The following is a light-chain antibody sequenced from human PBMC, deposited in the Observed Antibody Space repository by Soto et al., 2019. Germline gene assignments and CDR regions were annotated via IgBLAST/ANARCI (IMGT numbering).Light chain of an antibody. V-gene: IGLV1-47*01. Sequence: QSVLTQPPSTSGTPGQRVTISCAGSRSNFGTNYVYWYQQVPGTAPKLLMYRNSQRPSGVPDRFSGSKSGTSASLAISGLRSEDEADYYCAAWDDSLSAVIFGGGTQLTVL. CDR2: RNS. CDR3: AAWDDSLSAVI. CDR1: RSNFGTNY. J-gene: IGLJ2*01.